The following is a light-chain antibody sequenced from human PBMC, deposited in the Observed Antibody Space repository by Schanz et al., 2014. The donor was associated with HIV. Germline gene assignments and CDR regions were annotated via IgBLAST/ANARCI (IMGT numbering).Light chain of an antibody. Sequence: QSVLTQPASVSGSPGQSITIPCTGTSSDVGGYNYVAWYQQHPGKAPKLMIYDVSDRPSGVSNRFSGSKSGNTASLTISGLQAEDEADYYCCSYAGSSTNYVFGTGTKLTVL. CDR2: DVS. CDR3: CSYAGSSTNYV. V-gene: IGLV2-14*03. CDR1: SSDVGGYNY. J-gene: IGLJ1*01.